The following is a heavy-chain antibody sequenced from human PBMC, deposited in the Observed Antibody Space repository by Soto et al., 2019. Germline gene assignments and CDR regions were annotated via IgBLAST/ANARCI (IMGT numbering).Heavy chain of an antibody. CDR2: IWYDGSNK. Sequence: GGSLRLSCAASGFTFSSYGMHWVRQAPGKGLEWVAVIWYDGSNKYYADSVKGRFTTSRDNSKNTLYLQMNSLRAEDTAVYYCASKSWSGGSCSENDAFDLWGQGTMVTVSS. V-gene: IGHV3-33*01. J-gene: IGHJ3*01. CDR1: GFTFSSYG. CDR3: ASKSWSGGSCSENDAFDL. D-gene: IGHD2-15*01.